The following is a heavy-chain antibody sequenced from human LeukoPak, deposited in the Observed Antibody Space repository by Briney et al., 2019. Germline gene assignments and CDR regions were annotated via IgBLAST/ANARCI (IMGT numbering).Heavy chain of an antibody. CDR1: GGSISSSSYY. D-gene: IGHD3-10*01. J-gene: IGHJ4*02. V-gene: IGHV4-39*01. CDR2: IYYSGST. Sequence: PSETLSLTCTVSGGSISSSSYYWGWIRQPPGEGLEWIGSIYYSGSTYYNPSLKSRVTISVDTSKNQFSLKLSSVTAADTAVYYCARQAASALLWFGEPPDDYWGQGTLVTVSS. CDR3: ARQAASALLWFGEPPDDY.